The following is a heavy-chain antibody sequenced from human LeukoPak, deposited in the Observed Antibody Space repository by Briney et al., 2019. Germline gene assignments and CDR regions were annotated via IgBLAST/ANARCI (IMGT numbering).Heavy chain of an antibody. V-gene: IGHV4-61*05. CDR2: IYYSGSSGST. Sequence: SETLSLTCTVSGGSISSSSYYWSWIRQPPGEGLEWIGYIYYSGSSGSTDYNPSLKSRVTISVDTSKNQFSLKLSSVTAADTAVYYCATLPLLWGQGTLVTVSS. CDR3: ATLPLL. J-gene: IGHJ4*02. CDR1: GGSISSSSYY.